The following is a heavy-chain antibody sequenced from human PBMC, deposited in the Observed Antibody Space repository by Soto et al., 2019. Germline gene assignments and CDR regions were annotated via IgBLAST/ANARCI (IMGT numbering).Heavy chain of an antibody. CDR1: GFNFNDYA. CDR2: ISFDGNNK. V-gene: IGHV3-30*03. J-gene: IGHJ6*02. CDR3: ARDHWDCSGGGCNPHQLNFFAMDV. D-gene: IGHD2-15*01. Sequence: QVHLVESGGGGVQPGRSKRLSCVVSGFNFNDYAIHWVRQAPGKGLEWVAVISFDGNNKFYADSVKGRFTISRDRSKTTVYLQMNSLRAEDTAVYCCARDHWDCSGGGCNPHQLNFFAMDVWGQGTTVTVSS.